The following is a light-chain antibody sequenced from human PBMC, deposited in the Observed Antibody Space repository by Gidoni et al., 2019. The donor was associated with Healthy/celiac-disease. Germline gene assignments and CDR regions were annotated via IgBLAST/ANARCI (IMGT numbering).Light chain of an antibody. V-gene: IGKV2-28*01. CDR3: MQAIQTPLT. J-gene: IGKJ4*01. CDR2: LGS. CDR1: PSLLHSNGYNY. Sequence: IVLTRSPLSLPVTPGEPASISCRSSPSLLHSNGYNYLDWYLQKPGQSPQLLIYLGSNRASGVPDRFSGSGSGTDFTLKISRVEAEDVGVYYCMQAIQTPLTFGGGTKVEIK.